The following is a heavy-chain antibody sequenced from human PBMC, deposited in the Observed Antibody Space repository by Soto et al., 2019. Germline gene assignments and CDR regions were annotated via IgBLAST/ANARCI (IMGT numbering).Heavy chain of an antibody. Sequence: PGGSLRLACAASGFTFSSYAMSWVRQAPGKGLEWVSAISGSGGSTYYADSVKGRFTISRDNSKNTLYLQMNSLRAEDTAVYYFAKGRGILGRYIDYSGQGTLVTGSS. V-gene: IGHV3-23*01. D-gene: IGHD3-16*01. J-gene: IGHJ4*02. CDR2: ISGSGGST. CDR1: GFTFSSYA. CDR3: AKGRGILGRYIDY.